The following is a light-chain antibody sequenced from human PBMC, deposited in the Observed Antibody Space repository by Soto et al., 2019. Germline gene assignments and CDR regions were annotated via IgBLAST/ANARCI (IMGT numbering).Light chain of an antibody. CDR1: ENIMFY. CDR3: QQTYSTPLT. CDR2: AAS. J-gene: IGKJ4*01. Sequence: DIQMTQSPSSLSASVGDRVTITCRASENIMFYLNLYQQKPGKAPKLLFYAASTLQSGVPSRFSGSGSGTDFTLTISSLQPEDFATYYCQQTYSTPLTFGGGTKVGIK. V-gene: IGKV1-39*01.